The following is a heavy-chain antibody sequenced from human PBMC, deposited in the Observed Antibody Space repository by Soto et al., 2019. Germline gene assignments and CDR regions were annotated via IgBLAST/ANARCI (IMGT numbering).Heavy chain of an antibody. D-gene: IGHD2-15*01. CDR1: GGSISSYY. CDR2: IYYSGST. V-gene: IGHV4-59*01. CDR3: ARGVEGIDCSGGSCYYFDY. J-gene: IGHJ4*02. Sequence: SETLSLTCTVSGGSISSYYWSWIRQPPGKGLEWIGYIYYSGSTNYNPSLKSRVTISVDTSKNQFSLKLSSVTAADTAVYYCARGVEGIDCSGGSCYYFDYWGQGTLVTVSS.